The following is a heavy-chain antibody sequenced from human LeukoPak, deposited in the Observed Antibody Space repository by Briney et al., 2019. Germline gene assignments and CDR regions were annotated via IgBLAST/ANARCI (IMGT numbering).Heavy chain of an antibody. V-gene: IGHV3-23*01. CDR2: ISGSGGST. J-gene: IGHJ4*02. D-gene: IGHD4-23*01. CDR1: GFTFSSYA. CDR3: AKDNHGGNSYY. Sequence: GGSLRLSCAASGFTFSSYAMSWVRQTPGKGLEWVSAISGSGGSTYYADSVKGRFTISRDNSKNTLYLQMNSLRAEDTAVYYCAKDNHGGNSYYWGQGTLVTVSS.